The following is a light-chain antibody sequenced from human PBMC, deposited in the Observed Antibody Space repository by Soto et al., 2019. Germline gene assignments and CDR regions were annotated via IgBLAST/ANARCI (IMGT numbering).Light chain of an antibody. J-gene: IGKJ1*01. V-gene: IGKV3-15*01. CDR1: QSVKSN. CDR2: GAS. Sequence: EIVMTQSPATLSVSPGERATLSCRASQSVKSNSAWYQQKPGQAPRLLIYGASTRATGIPVMFSGSGSGTEFTLTISSLQSEDFAVYFCQQYHDWPGTFGQGTKVEIK. CDR3: QQYHDWPGT.